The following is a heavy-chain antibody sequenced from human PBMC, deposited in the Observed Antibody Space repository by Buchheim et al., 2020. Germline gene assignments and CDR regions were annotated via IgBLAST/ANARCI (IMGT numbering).Heavy chain of an antibody. CDR1: GGSISSSNW. V-gene: IGHV4-4*02. D-gene: IGHD2-2*01. J-gene: IGHJ6*02. Sequence: QVQLQESGPGLVKPSGTLSLTCAVSGGSISSSNWWSWVRQPPGKGLEWIGEIYHSGSTNYNPSLKSRVTLSVDKSKNQFSRKLSSVTAADTAVYYCARVYCSSTSCHKYYYGMDVWGQGTT. CDR3: ARVYCSSTSCHKYYYGMDV. CDR2: IYHSGST.